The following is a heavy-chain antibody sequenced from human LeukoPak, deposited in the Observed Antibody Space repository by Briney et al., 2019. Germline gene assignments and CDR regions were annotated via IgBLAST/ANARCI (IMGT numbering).Heavy chain of an antibody. D-gene: IGHD3-16*01. CDR2: IYSSGST. CDR3: ARVGGDYLYYYMDV. V-gene: IGHV4-61*09. J-gene: IGHJ6*03. Sequence: SETLSLTCTVSGDSMNSGSYFWNWIRQPAGKGLEFIGHIYSSGSTHYNPSLKSRVTISVDTSKNQISLKLSSMTAADTAVYYCARVGGDYLYYYMDVWGKGTSVTVSS. CDR1: GDSMNSGSYF.